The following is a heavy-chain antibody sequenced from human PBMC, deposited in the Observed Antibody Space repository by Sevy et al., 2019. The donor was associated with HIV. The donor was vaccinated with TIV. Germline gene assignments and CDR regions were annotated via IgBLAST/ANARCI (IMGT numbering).Heavy chain of an antibody. CDR3: ARGPGVVAVAALNWFDP. Sequence: GGSLRLSCAASGLTFSSYAMHWVRQAPGKGLEWVAVISYDGSDKYFADSVKGRFTISRDNSKNTIFLQMNSLRTEDTAVYYCARGPGVVAVAALNWFDPWGQGTLVTVSS. V-gene: IGHV3-30*04. J-gene: IGHJ5*02. CDR1: GLTFSSYA. CDR2: ISYDGSDK. D-gene: IGHD2-15*01.